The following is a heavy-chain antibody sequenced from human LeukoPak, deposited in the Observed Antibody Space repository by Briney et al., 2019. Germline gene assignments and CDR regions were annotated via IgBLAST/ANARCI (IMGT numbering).Heavy chain of an antibody. CDR2: IYYSGST. CDR1: GASITSYY. D-gene: IGHD6-19*01. CDR3: ATRRKAVAAPFDY. J-gene: IGHJ4*02. V-gene: IGHV4-59*01. Sequence: PSETLSLTCAVSGASITSYYWSWIRQPPGKGLEWIGYIYYSGSTNYNPSLKRRVTMSVDTSKNEFSLTLSSVTTADTAVYYCATRRKAVAAPFDYSGQGTLVTVSS.